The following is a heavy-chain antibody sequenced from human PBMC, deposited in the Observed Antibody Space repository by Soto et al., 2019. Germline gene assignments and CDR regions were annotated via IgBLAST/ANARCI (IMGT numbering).Heavy chain of an antibody. Sequence: EVQLVESGGGLVQPGQSLRVSCAASGFSFSSYSMNWVRQAPGKGLEWISYISSSKTYIWYADSVKGRFTISRDNAKNSLSLQMNSLRDEDTAVYYCVRDSGWAFDIWGLGTMGTVSS. J-gene: IGHJ3*02. V-gene: IGHV3-48*02. CDR1: GFSFSSYS. CDR3: VRDSGWAFDI. CDR2: ISSSKTYI. D-gene: IGHD6-19*01.